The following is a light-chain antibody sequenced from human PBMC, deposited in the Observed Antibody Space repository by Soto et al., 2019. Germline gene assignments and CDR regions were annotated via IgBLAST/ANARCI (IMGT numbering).Light chain of an antibody. J-gene: IGLJ3*02. CDR1: SSDVGNYKY. Sequence: QSALTQSPSASGSPGQSVTISCTGTSSDVGNYKYVSWYQQHPGKAPKLMIYEVSTRPSGVPDRFSGSKSGNTASLTVSGLQVADEADYYCSSYAGSNLWVFGGGTKLTVL. CDR3: SSYAGSNLWV. V-gene: IGLV2-8*01. CDR2: EVS.